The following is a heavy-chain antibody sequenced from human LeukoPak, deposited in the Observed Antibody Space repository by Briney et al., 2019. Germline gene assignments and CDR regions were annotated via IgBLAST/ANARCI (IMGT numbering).Heavy chain of an antibody. Sequence: PSETLSLTCTVSGYSISSGYYWGWIRQPPGKGLEWIGSIYHSGSTYYNPSLKSRVTISVDTSKNQFSLKLSSVTAADTAVYYCARDRSADKMSLWGQGTLVTVSS. V-gene: IGHV4-38-2*02. D-gene: IGHD6-25*01. CDR3: ARDRSADKMSL. CDR1: GYSISSGYY. J-gene: IGHJ4*02. CDR2: IYHSGST.